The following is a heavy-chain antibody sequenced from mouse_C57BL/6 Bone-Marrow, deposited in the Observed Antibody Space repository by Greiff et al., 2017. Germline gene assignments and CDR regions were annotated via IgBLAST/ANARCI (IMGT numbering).Heavy chain of an antibody. V-gene: IGHV5-6*01. CDR1: GFPFSSYG. D-gene: IGHD1-3*01. Sequence: EVMLVESGGDLVKPGGSLKLSCAASGFPFSSYGMSWVRQTPDKRLEWVATISSGGSYTYYPDSVKGRFTISRDNAKNTLYLQMSSLKSENTAMYYCASSGWAWFAYGGQGTLVTVSA. CDR2: ISSGGSYT. J-gene: IGHJ3*01. CDR3: ASSGWAWFAY.